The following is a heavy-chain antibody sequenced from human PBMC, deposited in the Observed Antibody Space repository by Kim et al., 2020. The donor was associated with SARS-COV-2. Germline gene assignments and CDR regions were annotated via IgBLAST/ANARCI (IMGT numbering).Heavy chain of an antibody. CDR1: GFIFRNFG. CDR2: ISNDGTFT. V-gene: IGHV3-33*01. Sequence: GGSLRLSCAASGFIFRNFGIHWVRQAPVKGLEWVAFISNDGTFTTYADSVKGRFTISRDYGENTVYLQMDSLFAGDTALYYCARPSSSHFDFWGQGTLVT. J-gene: IGHJ4*02. CDR3: ARPSSSHFDF. D-gene: IGHD3-10*01.